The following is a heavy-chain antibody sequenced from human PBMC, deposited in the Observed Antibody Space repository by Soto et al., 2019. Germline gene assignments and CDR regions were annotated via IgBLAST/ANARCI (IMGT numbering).Heavy chain of an antibody. CDR1: GYTFTSYA. CDR3: ARAGGYSSGWLIDY. V-gene: IGHV1-3*05. J-gene: IGHJ4*02. CDR2: LNAGNGNT. D-gene: IGHD6-19*01. Sequence: QVQLVQSGAEEKKPGASVKVSCKASGYTFTSYAMHWVRQAPGQRLERMGWLNAGNGNTKYSQKFQGRVTITRDTSASTAYMELSSLRSEDTAVYYCARAGGYSSGWLIDYWGQGTLVTVSS.